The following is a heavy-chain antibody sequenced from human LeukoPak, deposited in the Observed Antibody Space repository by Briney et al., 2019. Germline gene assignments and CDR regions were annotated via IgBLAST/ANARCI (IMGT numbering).Heavy chain of an antibody. CDR3: AKETISSLVY. V-gene: IGHV3-23*01. Sequence: PGGSVRHSCAASGFTFSSYAMNWVRQAPGKGLEWVSGISNSGGSTYYADSVKGRFTISRDNSKNTLYLQMNSLRAEDTAVYYCAKETISSLVYWGQRPLVTVSS. D-gene: IGHD6-6*01. J-gene: IGHJ4*02. CDR1: GFTFSSYA. CDR2: ISNSGGST.